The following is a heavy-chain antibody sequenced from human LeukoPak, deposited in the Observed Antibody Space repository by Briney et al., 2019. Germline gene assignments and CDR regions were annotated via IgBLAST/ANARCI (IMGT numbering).Heavy chain of an antibody. CDR3: ARAVGDLEWFPFDY. CDR2: IIPIFGTA. CDR1: GGTFSSYA. Sequence: GASVKVSCKASGGTFSSYAISWVRQAPGQGLEWMGGIIPIFGTANYAQKFQGRVTITADESTSTAYMELSSLRSEDTAVYYYARAVGDLEWFPFDYWGQGTLVTVSS. J-gene: IGHJ4*02. V-gene: IGHV1-69*13. D-gene: IGHD3-3*01.